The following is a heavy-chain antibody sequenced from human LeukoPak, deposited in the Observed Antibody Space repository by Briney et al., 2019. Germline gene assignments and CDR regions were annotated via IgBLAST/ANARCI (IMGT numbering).Heavy chain of an antibody. CDR1: GGSISSGGYS. J-gene: IGHJ4*02. CDR3: ASRRDGYNYYFDY. V-gene: IGHV4-30-2*01. CDR2: IYHSGST. D-gene: IGHD5-24*01. Sequence: PSETLSLTRAVSGGSISSGGYSWSWIRQPPGKGLEWIGYIYHSGSTYYNPSLKSRVTISVDRSKNQFSLKLSSVTAADTAVYYCASRRDGYNYYFDYWGQGTLVTVSS.